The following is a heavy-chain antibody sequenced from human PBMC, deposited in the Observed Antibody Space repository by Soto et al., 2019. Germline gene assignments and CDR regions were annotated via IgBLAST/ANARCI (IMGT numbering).Heavy chain of an antibody. Sequence: GGSLRLSCAASGFTFSSYGMHWVRQAPGKGLEWVAVISYDGSNKYYADSVKGRFTISRDNSKNTLYLQMNSLRAEDTAVYYCAKPSSETYYYYYMDVWGKGTTVTVSS. CDR2: ISYDGSNK. CDR1: GFTFSSYG. V-gene: IGHV3-30*18. CDR3: AKPSSETYYYYYMDV. D-gene: IGHD6-6*01. J-gene: IGHJ6*03.